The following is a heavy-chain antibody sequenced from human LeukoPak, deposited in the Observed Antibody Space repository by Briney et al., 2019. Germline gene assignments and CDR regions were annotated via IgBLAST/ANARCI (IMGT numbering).Heavy chain of an antibody. D-gene: IGHD4-17*01. V-gene: IGHV4-34*01. CDR2: INHSGST. J-gene: IGHJ5*02. Sequence: SETLSLTCAVYGGSFSGYYWSWIRQPPGKGLEWIGEINHSGSTNYNPSLKSRVTISVDTSKNQFSLKLSSVTAADTAVYYCARGDRGYGDDEGLFNWFDPWGQGTLVTVSS. CDR3: ARGDRGYGDDEGLFNWFDP. CDR1: GGSFSGYY.